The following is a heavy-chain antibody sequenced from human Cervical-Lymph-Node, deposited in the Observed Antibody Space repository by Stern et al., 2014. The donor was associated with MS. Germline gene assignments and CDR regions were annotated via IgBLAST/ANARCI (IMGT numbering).Heavy chain of an antibody. CDR2: ISANSGNT. J-gene: IGHJ4*02. Sequence: VQLVESGVEVKKPGASVKVSCKASGYNFTSYGISWMRQAPGQGLEWMGWISANSGNTHSAQRLQGRVTMTIDTSTSTAYMELRSLTSDDTAMYYRAREIHYPDYWGQGTLVIVSS. CDR3: AREIHYPDY. CDR1: GYNFTSYG. V-gene: IGHV1-18*01.